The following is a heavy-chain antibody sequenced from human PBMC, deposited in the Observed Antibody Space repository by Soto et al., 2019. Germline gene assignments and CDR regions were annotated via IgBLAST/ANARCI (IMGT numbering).Heavy chain of an antibody. CDR1: GFTFTSSA. J-gene: IGHJ6*02. V-gene: IGHV1-58*02. CDR3: GASPSFWQNYYYGAMDV. CDR2: IVVGSDNT. Sequence: EASVKVSCKTSGFTFTSSAIQWVRRARGQRLEWIGWIVVGSDNTNYAQKFQERVTITRDLSTNTIYMDLSGLRSEDTAVYYCGASPSFWQNYYYGAMDVWGQGTTVTVSS.